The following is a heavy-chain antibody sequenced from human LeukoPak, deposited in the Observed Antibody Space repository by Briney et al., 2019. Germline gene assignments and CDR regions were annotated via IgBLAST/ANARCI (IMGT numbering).Heavy chain of an antibody. Sequence: PSGTLSLTCAVSGGSISNNNYWTWVRQPPGKGLEWIGEVHHSGRTNYNPSLKSRVTMSLDTSKNQFSLRLTSVTAADTAVYYCARGFDSKSTYFDYWGQGTLVTVSS. CDR2: VHHSGRT. V-gene: IGHV4-4*02. D-gene: IGHD5-12*01. CDR1: GGSISNNNY. CDR3: ARGFDSKSTYFDY. J-gene: IGHJ4*02.